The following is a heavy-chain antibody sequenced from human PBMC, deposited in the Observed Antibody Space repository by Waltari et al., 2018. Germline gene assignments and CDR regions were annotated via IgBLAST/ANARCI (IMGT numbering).Heavy chain of an antibody. CDR3: ARDLHYYGSGSYYTLDY. V-gene: IGHV1-69*05. CDR1: GGTFSSYA. Sequence: QVQLVQSGAEVKKPGSSVKVSCKASGGTFSSYAISWVRPAPGQGLEWMGGIIPIFGTANYAQKFQGRVTITTDESTSTAYMELSSLRSEDTAVYYCARDLHYYGSGSYYTLDYWGQGTLVTVSS. D-gene: IGHD3-10*01. CDR2: IIPIFGTA. J-gene: IGHJ4*02.